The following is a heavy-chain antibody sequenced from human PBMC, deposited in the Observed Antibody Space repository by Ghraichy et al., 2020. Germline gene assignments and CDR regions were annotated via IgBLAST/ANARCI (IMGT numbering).Heavy chain of an antibody. CDR2: IYYSGST. J-gene: IGHJ2*01. CDR3: ASFELWLAWIPRQTDWYFDL. D-gene: IGHD6-19*01. Sequence: SETLSLTCTVSGGSISSSSYYWGWIRQPPGKGLEWIGSIYYSGSTYYNPSLKSRVTISVDTSKNQFSLKLSSVTAADTAVYYCASFELWLAWIPRQTDWYFDLWGRGTLVTVSS. V-gene: IGHV4-39*01. CDR1: GGSISSSSYY.